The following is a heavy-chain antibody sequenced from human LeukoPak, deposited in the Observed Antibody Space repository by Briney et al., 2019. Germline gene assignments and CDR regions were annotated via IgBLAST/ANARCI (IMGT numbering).Heavy chain of an antibody. CDR2: IKQDGSQR. CDR1: GFTFSDYW. V-gene: IGHV3-7*01. Sequence: GGSLRLSCTASGFTFSDYWMTWVRQAPGKGPEWVANIKQDGSQRYYVDSVRARFTISRDNAKNSLFLQMNGLRAEDTAVYYCARRGGSSSRRSPIDYWGQGTLVTVSS. CDR3: ARRGGSSSRRSPIDY. J-gene: IGHJ4*02. D-gene: IGHD6-6*01.